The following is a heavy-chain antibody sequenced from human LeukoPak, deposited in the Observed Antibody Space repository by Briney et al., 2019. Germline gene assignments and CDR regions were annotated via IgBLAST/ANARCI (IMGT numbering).Heavy chain of an antibody. CDR2: INPSGGST. CDR3: ARTVEADLYYCDN. Sequence: ASVKVSCKASGYTFTSYNMHWVRQAPGQGLEWMGIINPSGGSTSYAQKFQGRVTMTRDTSTRTVYMELSSLTSEDTAVYYCARTVEADLYYCDNWGQGTLVTVSS. V-gene: IGHV1-46*01. CDR1: GYTFTSYN. J-gene: IGHJ4*02. D-gene: IGHD2-15*01.